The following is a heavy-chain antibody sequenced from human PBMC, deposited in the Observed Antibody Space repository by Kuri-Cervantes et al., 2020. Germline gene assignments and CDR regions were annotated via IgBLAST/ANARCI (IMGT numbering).Heavy chain of an antibody. CDR2: IKSKTDGGTA. Sequence: GGSLRLSCEVSGLSIYVRSWVRQAPGKGLEWVGRIKSKTDGGTADYAAPVKGRFTISRDDSKNTLYLQLNSLKTEDTAVYYCTTDPVPWGQGTLVTVSS. V-gene: IGHV3-15*01. J-gene: IGHJ5*02. CDR3: TTDPVP. CDR1: GLSIYV.